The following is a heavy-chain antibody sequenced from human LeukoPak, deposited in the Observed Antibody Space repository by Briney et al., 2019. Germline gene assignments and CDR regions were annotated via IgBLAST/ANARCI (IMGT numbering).Heavy chain of an antibody. Sequence: SETLSLTCTVSGGSITSSSYYWGWIRQPPGKGLEWIGSIYYSRSTYYNPSLKSRVTISVDTSKNQFSLKLSSVTAADTAVYYRARQSGTAKIPDYWGQGTLVTVSS. J-gene: IGHJ4*02. D-gene: IGHD1-1*01. CDR3: ARQSGTAKIPDY. CDR2: IYYSRST. CDR1: GGSITSSSYY. V-gene: IGHV4-39*01.